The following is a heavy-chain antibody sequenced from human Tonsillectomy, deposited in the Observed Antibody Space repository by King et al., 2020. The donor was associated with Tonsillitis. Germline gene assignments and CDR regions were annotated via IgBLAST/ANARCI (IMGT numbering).Heavy chain of an antibody. CDR3: ARDLGGDYYDSSGYYGDAFDI. D-gene: IGHD3-22*01. CDR2: ISYDGSNK. J-gene: IGHJ3*02. Sequence: QLVQSGGGVVQPGRSLRLSCAASGFTFSSYAMHWVCQAPGKGLEWGAVISYDGSNKYSADSVKGRFTISRDNSKNKLYLQMNSLRAEDTAVYYCARDLGGDYYDSSGYYGDAFDIWGQGTTVTVSS. CDR1: GFTFSSYA. V-gene: IGHV3-30-3*01.